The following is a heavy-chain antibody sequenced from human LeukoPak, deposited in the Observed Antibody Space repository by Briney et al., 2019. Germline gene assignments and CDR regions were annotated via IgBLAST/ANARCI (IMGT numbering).Heavy chain of an antibody. CDR3: ARAGYYDSSGYYFFAGLAEYFQH. CDR1: GGSIRGYY. D-gene: IGHD3-22*01. CDR2: IYSSGST. V-gene: IGHV4-59*08. Sequence: PSETLSLTCNVSGGSIRGYYWSWIRQPPGKGLEWIGYIYSSGSTNYNPSLKSRVTISLDTSKNQFSLKLSSVTAADTAVYYCARAGYYDSSGYYFFAGLAEYFQHWGQGTLVTVSS. J-gene: IGHJ1*01.